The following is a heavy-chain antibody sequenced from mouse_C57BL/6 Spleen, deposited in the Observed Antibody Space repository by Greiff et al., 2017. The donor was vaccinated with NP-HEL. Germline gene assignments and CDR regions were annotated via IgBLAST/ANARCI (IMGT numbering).Heavy chain of an antibody. CDR2: ISYSGST. CDR1: GYSITSDY. D-gene: IGHD3-1*01. J-gene: IGHJ4*01. Sequence: EVMLVESGPGLAKPSQTLSLTCSVTGYSITSDYWHWIRKFPGNKLEYMGYISYSGSTYYNPSLKSRLSITRDASKNQYYLQLNSVTTEDTATYYCARSRADAMDYWGQGTSVTVSS. CDR3: ARSRADAMDY. V-gene: IGHV3-8*01.